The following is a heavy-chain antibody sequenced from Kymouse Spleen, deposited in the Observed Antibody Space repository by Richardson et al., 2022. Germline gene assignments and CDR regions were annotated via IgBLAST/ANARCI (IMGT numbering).Heavy chain of an antibody. Sequence: QVQLQQWGAGLLKPSETLSLTCAVYGGSFSGYYWSWIRQPPGKGLEWIGEINHSGSTNYNPSLKSRVTISVDTSKNQFSLKLSSVTAADTAVYYCARAYSSSWYDYYYYYGMDVWGQGTTVTVSS. CDR3: ARAYSSSWYDYYYYYGMDV. CDR1: GGSFSGYY. V-gene: IGHV4-34*01. J-gene: IGHJ6*02. CDR2: INHSGST. D-gene: IGHD6-13*01.